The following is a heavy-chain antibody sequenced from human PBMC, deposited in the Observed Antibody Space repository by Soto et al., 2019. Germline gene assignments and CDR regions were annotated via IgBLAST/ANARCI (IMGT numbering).Heavy chain of an antibody. CDR1: GFTFSSYA. D-gene: IGHD6-19*01. CDR2: ISDSGGST. Sequence: PGGSLRLSCAASGFTFSSYAMSWVRQAPGKGLEWVSGISDSGGSTYYADSVKGRFTISRDNSKNTLYLQMNSLRAEDTAVYYCARDSHVGSGWQLTADYWGQGTLVTVSS. CDR3: ARDSHVGSGWQLTADY. J-gene: IGHJ4*02. V-gene: IGHV3-23*01.